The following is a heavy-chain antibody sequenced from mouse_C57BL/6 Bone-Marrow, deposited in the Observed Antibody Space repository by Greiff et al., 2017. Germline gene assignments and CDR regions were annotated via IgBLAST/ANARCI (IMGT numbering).Heavy chain of an antibody. CDR3: AASTTVVAYWYFDV. V-gene: IGHV1-74*01. D-gene: IGHD1-1*01. CDR1: GYTFTSYW. Sequence: VQLQQPGAELVKPGASVKVSCKASGYTFTSYWMHWVKQRPGQGLEWIGRLHPSDSDTNYNQKFKGKATLTVEKSSSTAYMQLSSLTSEDSAVYYCAASTTVVAYWYFDVWGTGTTVTVSS. CDR2: LHPSDSDT. J-gene: IGHJ1*03.